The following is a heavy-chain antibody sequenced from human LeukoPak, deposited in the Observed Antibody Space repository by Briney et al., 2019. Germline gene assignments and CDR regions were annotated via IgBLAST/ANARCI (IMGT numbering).Heavy chain of an antibody. CDR3: AREIVVVTTDGAQSRPPYYFDY. CDR1: GGSFSGYY. Sequence: PSETLSLTCAVYGGSFSGYYWSWIRQPPGKGLEWIGEINHSGSTNYNPSLKSRVTISVDTSKNQFSLKLSSVTAADTAVYYCAREIVVVTTDGAQSRPPYYFDYWGQGTLVTVSS. V-gene: IGHV4-34*01. J-gene: IGHJ4*02. CDR2: INHSGST. D-gene: IGHD3-22*01.